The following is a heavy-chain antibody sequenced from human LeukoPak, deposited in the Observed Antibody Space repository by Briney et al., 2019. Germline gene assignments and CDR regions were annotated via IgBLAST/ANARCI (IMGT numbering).Heavy chain of an antibody. D-gene: IGHD3-9*01. J-gene: IGHJ4*02. CDR2: ISSSSSTI. CDR3: ARESGILTGYPDY. CDR1: GFTFSSYS. Sequence: PGGSLRLSCAASGFTFSSYSMNWVRQAPGKGLEWVSYISSSSSTIYYADSVKGRFTISRDNAKNSPYLQMNSLRDEDTAVYYCARESGILTGYPDYWGQGTLVTVSS. V-gene: IGHV3-48*02.